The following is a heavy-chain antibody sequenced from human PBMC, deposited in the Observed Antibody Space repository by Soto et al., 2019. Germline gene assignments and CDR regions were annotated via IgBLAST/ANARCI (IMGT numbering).Heavy chain of an antibody. V-gene: IGHV3-23*01. CDR2: ISGSDVST. CDR1: GFTLSTYA. J-gene: IGHJ6*02. CDR3: AKATLFGGVVIPVYYYCMDV. Sequence: PGGSLRLSGEASGFTLSTYAISWVRQAPWKGLEWVSAISGSDVSTYYADSVKGRFAISRDDSKNTLYLQMNSLRAEDTADYYCAKATLFGGVVIPVYYYCMDVWGQGTTVTVSS. D-gene: IGHD3-16*02.